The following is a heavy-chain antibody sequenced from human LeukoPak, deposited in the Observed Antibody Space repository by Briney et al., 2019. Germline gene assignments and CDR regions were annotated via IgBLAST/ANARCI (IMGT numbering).Heavy chain of an antibody. J-gene: IGHJ6*02. V-gene: IGHV4-59*08. D-gene: IGHD3-3*01. CDR1: GGSISSYY. Sequence: PSETLSLTCTVSGGSISSYYWSWIRQPPGKGLEWIGYIYYSGSTNYNPSLKSRVTISVDTSKNQFSLKLSSVTAADTAVYYCARQNDFWSGYYDYYYGMDVWGQGTTVTVSS. CDR2: IYYSGST. CDR3: ARQNDFWSGYYDYYYGMDV.